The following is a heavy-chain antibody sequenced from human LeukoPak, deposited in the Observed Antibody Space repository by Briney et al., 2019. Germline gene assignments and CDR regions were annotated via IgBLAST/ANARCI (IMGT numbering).Heavy chain of an antibody. Sequence: SETLSLTCTVSGDSISTSNSYWGWIRQPPGKGLEWIGSIYYSGNTYYNASLKSRVTISVDTSKNQFSLKFTSVTAADTAVYYCARERVAYNYDAFDIWGQGTMVTVSS. CDR1: GDSISTSNSY. J-gene: IGHJ3*02. D-gene: IGHD1-20*01. CDR2: IYYSGNT. CDR3: ARERVAYNYDAFDI. V-gene: IGHV4-39*02.